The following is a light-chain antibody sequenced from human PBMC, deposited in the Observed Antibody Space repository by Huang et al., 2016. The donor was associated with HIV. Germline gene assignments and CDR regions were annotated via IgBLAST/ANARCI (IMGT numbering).Light chain of an antibody. J-gene: IGKJ2*01. CDR2: LGS. CDR1: QSLLHSNGYNY. Sequence: DIVMTQSPLSLPVTPGEPASISCRSSQSLLHSNGYNYLDWYLQKPGQSPQLLIYLGSTRSSVVPDRFSGSGSGTDFTLKISRVEAEDVGVYYCMQALQTSYTFGQGTKLEIK. V-gene: IGKV2-28*01. CDR3: MQALQTSYT.